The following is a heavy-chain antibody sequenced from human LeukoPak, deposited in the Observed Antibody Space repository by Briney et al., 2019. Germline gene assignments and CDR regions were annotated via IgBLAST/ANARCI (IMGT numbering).Heavy chain of an antibody. Sequence: GESLKISCKGSGYSFTNYWINWLRQMPGQGLEWMGRIDPSDSYTNYSPSFQGHVTISTDKSVSTAYLQWSSLKASDTAMYYCARRYCSSASCYKSGAFDIWGQGTMVTVSS. CDR2: IDPSDSYT. V-gene: IGHV5-10-1*01. D-gene: IGHD2-2*02. CDR1: GYSFTNYW. CDR3: ARRYCSSASCYKSGAFDI. J-gene: IGHJ3*02.